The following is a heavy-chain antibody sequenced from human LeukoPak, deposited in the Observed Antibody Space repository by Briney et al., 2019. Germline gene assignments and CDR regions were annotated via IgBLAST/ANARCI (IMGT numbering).Heavy chain of an antibody. CDR3: AWGIAAAH. CDR2: ISGSGGST. Sequence: PGGSLRLSCAASGFTFNTYGMSWVRQAPGKGREWVSGISGSGGSTYFADSVKGRFTISRDNAKNSLYLQMNSLRAEDTAVYYCAWGIAAAHWGQGTLVTVSS. CDR1: GFTFNTYG. J-gene: IGHJ4*02. V-gene: IGHV3-23*01. D-gene: IGHD6-13*01.